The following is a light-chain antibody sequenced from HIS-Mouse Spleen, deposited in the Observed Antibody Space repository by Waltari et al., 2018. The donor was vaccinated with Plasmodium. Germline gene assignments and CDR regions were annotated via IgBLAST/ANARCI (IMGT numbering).Light chain of an antibody. CDR1: QGIRSA. J-gene: IGKJ3*01. CDR3: QQFNNYPFT. CDR2: DAS. Sequence: IQLTQSPSSLSASVGDRVTLTCRAMQGIRSALAWYQQKPGTAPKLMIYDASSLESGVPSRFSGSGSGTDFTLTISSLQPEDFATYYCQQFNNYPFTFGPGTKVDIK. V-gene: IGKV1D-13*01.